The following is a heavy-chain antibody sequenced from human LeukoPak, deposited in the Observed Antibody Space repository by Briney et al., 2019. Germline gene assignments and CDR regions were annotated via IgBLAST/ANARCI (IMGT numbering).Heavy chain of an antibody. CDR3: ARDYGSGMDV. CDR2: IWYDGSDK. V-gene: IGHV3-33*01. CDR1: GMTFSSYG. Sequence: GGSLRLSCAPFGMTFSSYGMHWVCQTPGKGLEWVAIIWYDGSDKYYADSVKGRFTISRDNYKNTLYLQMNSLRGEDTAVYYCARDYGSGMDVWGKGTMVTVSS. D-gene: IGHD3-10*01. J-gene: IGHJ6*04.